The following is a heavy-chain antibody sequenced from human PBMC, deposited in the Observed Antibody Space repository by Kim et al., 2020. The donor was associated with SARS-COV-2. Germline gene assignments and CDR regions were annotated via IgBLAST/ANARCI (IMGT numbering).Heavy chain of an antibody. CDR3: ARAPSAVTSTKSALDY. D-gene: IGHD4-4*01. V-gene: IGHV4-4*07. Sequence: SLKSRVRPSVDTSKNQFSLNLSSVTAADTAVYYCARAPSAVTSTKSALDYWGQGTLVTVSS. J-gene: IGHJ4*02.